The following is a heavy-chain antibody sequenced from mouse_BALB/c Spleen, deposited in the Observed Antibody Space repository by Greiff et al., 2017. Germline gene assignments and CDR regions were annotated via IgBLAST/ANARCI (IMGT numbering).Heavy chain of an antibody. CDR2: IDPANGNT. Sequence: VQLQQSGAELVKPGASVKLSCTASGFNIKDTYMHWVKQRPEQGLEWIGRIDPANGNTKYDPKFQGKATITADTSSNTAYLQLSSLTSEDTAVYYCARSEGRGYFDYWGQGTTLTVSS. CDR1: GFNIKDTY. V-gene: IGHV14-3*02. J-gene: IGHJ2*01. D-gene: IGHD3-3*01. CDR3: ARSEGRGYFDY.